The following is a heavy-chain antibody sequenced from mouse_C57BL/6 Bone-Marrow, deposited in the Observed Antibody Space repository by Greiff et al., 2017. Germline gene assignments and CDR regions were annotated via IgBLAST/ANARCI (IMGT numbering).Heavy chain of an antibody. CDR3: ARGDPYGSRGGVDY. CDR1: GYAFSSYW. J-gene: IGHJ2*01. Sequence: QVQLQQSGAELVKPGASVKISCKASGYAFSSYWMNWVKQRPGKGLEWIGQIYPGDGDTNYNGKFKGKATLTADKSSSTAYMQLSSLTSEDSAVYFCARGDPYGSRGGVDYWGQGTTLTVSS. D-gene: IGHD1-1*01. V-gene: IGHV1-80*01. CDR2: IYPGDGDT.